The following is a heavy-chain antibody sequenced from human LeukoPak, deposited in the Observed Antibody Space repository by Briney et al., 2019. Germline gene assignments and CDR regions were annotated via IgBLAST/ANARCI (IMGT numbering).Heavy chain of an antibody. D-gene: IGHD1-26*01. CDR3: AKVRAPLSGNSYYFDY. Sequence: GGSLRLPCAASGFTFDDYGIHWVRQAPGKGLEWVSGISWDSGRIGYADSVKGRFTISRDNAKNSLYLQVNSLRVEDTALYYCAKVRAPLSGNSYYFDYWGQGTLVTVSS. CDR1: GFTFDDYG. CDR2: ISWDSGRI. V-gene: IGHV3-9*01. J-gene: IGHJ4*02.